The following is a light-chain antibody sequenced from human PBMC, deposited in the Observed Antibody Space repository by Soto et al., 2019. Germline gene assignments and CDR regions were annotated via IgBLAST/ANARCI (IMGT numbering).Light chain of an antibody. CDR2: DVS. Sequence: QSALTQPASVSGSPGQSITISCTGTSGDIGDYRYVSWYQHHPGKAPKLMIYDVSNWPSGVSNRFSGSKSGNTASLTISGLQDEDEADYYCSSYTRSSPVVFGGGTKVTVL. V-gene: IGLV2-14*03. J-gene: IGLJ2*01. CDR1: SGDIGDYRY. CDR3: SSYTRSSPVV.